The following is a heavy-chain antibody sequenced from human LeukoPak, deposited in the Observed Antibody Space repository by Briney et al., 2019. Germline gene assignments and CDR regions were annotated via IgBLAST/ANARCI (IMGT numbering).Heavy chain of an antibody. J-gene: IGHJ4*02. CDR3: ARDHDWAFDL. V-gene: IGHV3-48*02. CDR2: INHNAEMI. CDR1: GFPFGSYV. Sequence: PGGSLRLSCEGSGFPFGSYVMSRVRQAPGKGLEWIAYINHNAEMIFYPDFVKGRFTISRDNPKKSLYLQMNALRYEDTAIYYRARDHDWAFDLWGQGTLVTVSS. D-gene: IGHD3-9*01.